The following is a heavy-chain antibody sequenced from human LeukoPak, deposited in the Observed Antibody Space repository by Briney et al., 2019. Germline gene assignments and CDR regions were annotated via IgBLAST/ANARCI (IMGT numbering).Heavy chain of an antibody. CDR1: GGSISSSSYY. V-gene: IGHV4-39*01. Sequence: SETLSLTCTVTGGSISSSSYYWGWIRQPPGKGLEWIGNIYYIGSTYYNPSLKSRVTISVDTSKNQFSLKLSSVTAADTAVYYCARHIGGRYYYYYMDVWGKGTTVTISS. J-gene: IGHJ6*03. CDR3: ARHIGGRYYYYYMDV. D-gene: IGHD3-16*02. CDR2: IYYIGST.